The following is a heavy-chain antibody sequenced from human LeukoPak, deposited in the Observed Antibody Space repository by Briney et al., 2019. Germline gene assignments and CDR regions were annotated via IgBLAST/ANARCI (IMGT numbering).Heavy chain of an antibody. D-gene: IGHD1-1*01. CDR1: GFTFSSYS. J-gene: IGHJ6*02. V-gene: IGHV3-23*01. CDR2: ISGSGGS. Sequence: PGGSLRLSCAAAGFTFSSYSINWVRQAPGKGLEWVSGISGSGGSTDSVKGRFTISRDNSKNTLYLQMNSLRAEDSAVYYCAKGTTAAPYYYYYSMDVWGQGTTVTVSS. CDR3: AKGTTAAPYYYYYSMDV.